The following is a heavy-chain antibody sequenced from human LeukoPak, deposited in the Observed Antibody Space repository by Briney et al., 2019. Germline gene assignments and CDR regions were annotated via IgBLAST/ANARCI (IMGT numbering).Heavy chain of an antibody. CDR1: GYMFVSRG. CDR2: IGALSGQT. CDR3: VRDNSGLAGVSLDI. J-gene: IGHJ4*02. V-gene: IGHV1-18*01. Sequence: ASVTVSCKASGYMFVSRGFSWVRQAPGQGLEWMGWIGALSGQTQFAQKFRDRLSMTTDTSTSTAYMELKSLRADDTAVYFCVRDNSGLAGVSLDIWGQGTQVTVSS. D-gene: IGHD6-13*01.